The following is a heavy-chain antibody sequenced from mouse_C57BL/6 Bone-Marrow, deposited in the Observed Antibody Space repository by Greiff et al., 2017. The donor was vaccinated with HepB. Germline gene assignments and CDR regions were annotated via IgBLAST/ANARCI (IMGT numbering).Heavy chain of an antibody. D-gene: IGHD1-1*01. J-gene: IGHJ1*03. CDR3: ARGSYYRSNWRYFDV. CDR2: FHPYNDDT. Sequence: VQLQQSGAELVKPGASVKMSCKASGYTFTTYPIEWMKQNHGKSLEWIGNFHPYNDDTKYNEKFKGKATLTVEKSSSTVYLALSRLTSDDSAVYYCARGSYYRSNWRYFDVWGTGTTVTVSS. V-gene: IGHV1-47*01. CDR1: GYTFTTYP.